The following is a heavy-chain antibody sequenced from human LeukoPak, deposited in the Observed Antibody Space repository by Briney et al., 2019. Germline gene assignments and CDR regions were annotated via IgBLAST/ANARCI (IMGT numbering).Heavy chain of an antibody. D-gene: IGHD5-24*01. CDR2: IKQDGSEK. CDR1: GFTFSSYW. V-gene: IGHV3-7*01. Sequence: GGSLGLSCAASGFTFSSYWMSWVRQAPGKGLEWVANIKQDGSEKYYVDSVKGRFTISRDNAKNSLYLQMNSLRAEDTAVYYCARDTRWLQLRIFDYWGQGTLVTVSS. CDR3: ARDTRWLQLRIFDY. J-gene: IGHJ4*02.